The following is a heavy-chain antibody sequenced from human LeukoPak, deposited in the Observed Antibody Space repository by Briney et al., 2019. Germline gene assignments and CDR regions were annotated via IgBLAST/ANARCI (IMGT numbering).Heavy chain of an antibody. CDR1: GFTFSVYS. CDR2: ITGKSNYI. CDR3: TSGLIAIESDNNLYQYMDV. J-gene: IGHJ6*03. Sequence: GGSLRLSRSGSGFTFSVYSMNWVRQAPGKGLEWVSSITGKSNYIYYADSVKGRFTISRDNAMNSVFLQLNSLRAEDSAVYYCTSGLIAIESDNNLYQYMDVWGKGTTVTVSS. D-gene: IGHD2-21*01. V-gene: IGHV3-21*01.